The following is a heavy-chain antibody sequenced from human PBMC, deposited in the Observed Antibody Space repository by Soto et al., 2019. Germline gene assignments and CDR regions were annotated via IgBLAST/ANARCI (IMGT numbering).Heavy chain of an antibody. CDR1: GGSISTGDYY. D-gene: IGHD5-12*01. V-gene: IGHV4-30-4*01. CDR3: ARLCKLDIVLIGGMDV. Sequence: QVQLQESGPGLVKPSQTLSLTCTVSGGSISTGDYYWSWIRQPPGKGLEWIGYIYYSGNSYYNPSLESRVTPSVDTAKNPFPLEFRPVTSADPAVYYFARLCKLDIVLIGGMDVWGQGTTVTVSS. J-gene: IGHJ6*02. CDR2: IYYSGNS.